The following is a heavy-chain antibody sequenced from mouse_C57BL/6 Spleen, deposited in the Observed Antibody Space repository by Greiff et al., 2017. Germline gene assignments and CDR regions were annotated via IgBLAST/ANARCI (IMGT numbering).Heavy chain of an antibody. CDR3: ARSLGRWYFDV. Sequence: QVQLKQPGAELVMPGASVKLSCKASGYTFTSYWMHWVKQRPGQGLEWIGEIDPSDSYTNYNQKFKGKSTLTVDKSSSTAYMQLSSLTSEDSAVYYCARSLGRWYFDVWGTGTTVTVSS. V-gene: IGHV1-69*01. J-gene: IGHJ1*03. D-gene: IGHD4-1*01. CDR1: GYTFTSYW. CDR2: IDPSDSYT.